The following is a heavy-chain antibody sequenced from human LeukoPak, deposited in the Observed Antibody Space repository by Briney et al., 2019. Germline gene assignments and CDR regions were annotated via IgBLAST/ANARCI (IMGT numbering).Heavy chain of an antibody. CDR2: ISGSGGST. CDR3: AKDFARISMVRGVEGLYYFDY. D-gene: IGHD3-10*01. CDR1: GFTFSSYG. Sequence: GGSLRLSCAASGFTFSSYGMSWVRQAPGKGLEWVSAISGSGGSTYYADSVKGRFTISRDNSKNTLYLQMNSLRAEDTAVYYCAKDFARISMVRGVEGLYYFDYWGQGTLVTVSS. V-gene: IGHV3-23*01. J-gene: IGHJ4*02.